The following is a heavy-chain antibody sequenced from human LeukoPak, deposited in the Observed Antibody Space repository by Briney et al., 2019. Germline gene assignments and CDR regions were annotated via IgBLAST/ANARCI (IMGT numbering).Heavy chain of an antibody. V-gene: IGHV4-39*01. J-gene: IGHJ5*02. CDR1: GGSISSSSYY. Sequence: PSETLSLTCTVSGGSISSSSYYWGWIRQPPGKGLEWIGSIYYSGSTHYNPSLKSRVTISVDTSKNQFSLKLSSVTAADTAVYYCAGYGDYVGNWFDPWGQGTLVTVSS. CDR3: AGYGDYVGNWFDP. CDR2: IYYSGST. D-gene: IGHD4-17*01.